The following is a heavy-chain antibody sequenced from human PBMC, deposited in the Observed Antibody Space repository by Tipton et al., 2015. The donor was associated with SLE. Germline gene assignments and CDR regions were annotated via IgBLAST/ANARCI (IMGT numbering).Heavy chain of an antibody. CDR1: GFTLDDSA. J-gene: IGHJ6*02. Sequence: EALGFTLDDSAMHWVRQAPGKGLEWVAGVSRQSGSIGYGESVKGRFTISRDNAKSSLYLQMNSLRAEDTAFYYCARITGSPGYYGMDVWGQGTTVAVSS. CDR2: VSRQSGSI. V-gene: IGHV3-9*01. D-gene: IGHD1-20*01. CDR3: ARITGSPGYYGMDV.